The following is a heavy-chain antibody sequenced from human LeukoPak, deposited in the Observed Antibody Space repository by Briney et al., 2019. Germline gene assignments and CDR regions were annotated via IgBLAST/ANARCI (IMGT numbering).Heavy chain of an antibody. CDR3: ARDLPYSSGWYSFDY. CDR1: GGTFSSYA. Sequence: SVKVSCMASGGTFSSYAISWVRQAPGQGLEWMGGIIPIFGTANYAQKFQGRVTITTDESTSTAYMELSSLRSEDTAVYYCARDLPYSSGWYSFDYWGQGTLVTVSS. D-gene: IGHD6-19*01. J-gene: IGHJ4*02. CDR2: IIPIFGTA. V-gene: IGHV1-69*05.